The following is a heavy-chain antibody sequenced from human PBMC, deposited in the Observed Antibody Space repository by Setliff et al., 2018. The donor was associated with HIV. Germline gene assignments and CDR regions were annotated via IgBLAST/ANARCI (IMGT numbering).Heavy chain of an antibody. J-gene: IGHJ4*02. Sequence: PGGSLKLSCAASGLIFSSYWMSWVRQAPGKGLEWVANIKQEGSEKYYVDSVKRRFTIARDNAKNSLYLQMNSLRAEDTAVYYCATDRGTYWGQGTLVTVSS. D-gene: IGHD1-7*01. V-gene: IGHV3-7*03. CDR3: ATDRGTY. CDR1: GLIFSSYW. CDR2: IKQEGSEK.